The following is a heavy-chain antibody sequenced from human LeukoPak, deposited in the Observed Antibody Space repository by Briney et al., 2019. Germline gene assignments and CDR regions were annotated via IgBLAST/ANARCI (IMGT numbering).Heavy chain of an antibody. CDR2: ISSSSSSI. V-gene: IGHV3-48*02. D-gene: IGHD2-8*01. CDR3: ARDNVWAFDI. CDR1: GFTLSTYS. J-gene: IGHJ3*02. Sequence: GGSLRLSCAASGFTLSTYSMNWVRQAPGKGLEWVSYISSSSSSIYYADSVKGRFTISRDNAKNSLYLQMNSLRDEDTAVYYCARDNVWAFDIWGQGTMVTVSA.